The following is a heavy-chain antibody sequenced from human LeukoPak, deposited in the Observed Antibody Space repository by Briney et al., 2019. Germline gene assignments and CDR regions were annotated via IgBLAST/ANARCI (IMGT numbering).Heavy chain of an antibody. CDR3: ARSRGSCYSCGDY. CDR2: IIPIFGTA. V-gene: IGHV1-69*01. Sequence: SVKVSCKASGGTFSSYAINWVRQAPGQGLEWMGGIIPIFGTANYAQKFQGRVTITADESTSTAYMELSSLRSEDTAVYYCARSRGSCYSCGDYWGQGTLVTVSS. J-gene: IGHJ4*02. CDR1: GGTFSSYA. D-gene: IGHD2-15*01.